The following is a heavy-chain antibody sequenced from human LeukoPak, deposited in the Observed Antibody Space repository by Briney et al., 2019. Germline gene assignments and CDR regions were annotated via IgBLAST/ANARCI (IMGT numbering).Heavy chain of an antibody. Sequence: PGGSLRLSCAASGFRFSSYAMSWVRQAPGKGLEWVSAISGSGGSTYYADSVKGRFTISRDNSKNTLYLQMNSLRAEDTAVYYCARARNRVAGLFDYWGQGTLVTVSS. CDR1: GFRFSSYA. CDR2: ISGSGGST. V-gene: IGHV3-23*01. J-gene: IGHJ4*02. D-gene: IGHD6-19*01. CDR3: ARARNRVAGLFDY.